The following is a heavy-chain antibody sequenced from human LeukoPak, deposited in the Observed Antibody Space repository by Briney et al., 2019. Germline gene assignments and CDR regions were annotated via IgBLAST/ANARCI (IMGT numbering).Heavy chain of an antibody. D-gene: IGHD2-15*01. V-gene: IGHV3-23*01. CDR3: AKGSGASRPYYFDY. CDR1: GFAFSSYV. Sequence: GGSLRLSCAASGFAFSSYVMSWVRQAPGKGLEWVSAIDGGSGSTYYADSVKGRFTISRDNSKNTLYLQMNSLRAEDTAVYYCAKGSGASRPYYFDYWGQGTLVTVSS. J-gene: IGHJ4*02. CDR2: IDGGSGST.